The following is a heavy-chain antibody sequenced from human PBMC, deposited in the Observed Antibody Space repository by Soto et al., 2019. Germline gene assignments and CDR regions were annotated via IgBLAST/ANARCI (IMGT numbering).Heavy chain of an antibody. V-gene: IGHV5-51*01. CDR3: ARHLEVPFHGRTTSYYGLDV. J-gene: IGHJ6*02. CDR1: GYSFTGFW. CDR2: IYPRDSEI. Sequence: EVQLVQSGAEVKRPGESLKISCTASGYSFTGFWIGWVRQMPGKGLEWMGIIYPRDSEIRYGPSFQGQVTISADTSISTAYLQWTRLKASDTAMYYCARHLEVPFHGRTTSYYGLDVWGQGTTVTVSS.